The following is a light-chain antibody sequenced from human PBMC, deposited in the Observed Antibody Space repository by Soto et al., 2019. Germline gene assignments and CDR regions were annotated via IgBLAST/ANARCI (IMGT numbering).Light chain of an antibody. CDR3: SSYTSSSTVV. Sequence: QSALTQPASVSESPGQSITISCTGSSSDVGTYNYVSWYQQHAGKVPKLMIYDVSNRPSGISDRFSGSKSGNTASLTISGLQAEDEADYYCSSYTSSSTVVFGGGTQLTVL. CDR1: SSDVGTYNY. V-gene: IGLV2-14*01. J-gene: IGLJ2*01. CDR2: DVS.